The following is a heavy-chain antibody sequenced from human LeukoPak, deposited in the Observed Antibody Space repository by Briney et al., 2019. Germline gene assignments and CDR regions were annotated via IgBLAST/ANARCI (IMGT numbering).Heavy chain of an antibody. V-gene: IGHV4-39*01. CDR2: IYYSGST. CDR3: ARHPAAAILPFDY. Sequence: SETLSLTCTVSGGSISSSSYYWGWIRQPPGKGLEWIGSIYYSGSTYYNPSLKSRVTISVDTSKNQFSLKLSSVTAADTAVYYCARHPAAAILPFDYWGQGTLVTVSS. CDR1: GGSISSSSYY. J-gene: IGHJ4*02. D-gene: IGHD2-2*01.